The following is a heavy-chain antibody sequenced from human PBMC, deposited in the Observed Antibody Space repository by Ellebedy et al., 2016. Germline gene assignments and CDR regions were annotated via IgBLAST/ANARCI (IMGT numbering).Heavy chain of an antibody. J-gene: IGHJ4*02. CDR1: GGSISSYY. V-gene: IGHV4-59*12. Sequence: ESLKISCTVSGGSISSYYWSWIRQPPGKGLEWIGYIYYSGSTNYNPSLKSRVTISVDTSKNQFSLKLSSVTAADTAVYYCARGRDTAMVNWGQGTLVTVSS. CDR3: ARGRDTAMVN. CDR2: IYYSGST. D-gene: IGHD5-18*01.